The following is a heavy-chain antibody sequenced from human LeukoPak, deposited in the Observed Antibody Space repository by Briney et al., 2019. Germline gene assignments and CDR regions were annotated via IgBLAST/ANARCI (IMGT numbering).Heavy chain of an antibody. V-gene: IGHV3-53*01. CDR1: GFTVSSNY. D-gene: IGHD6-13*01. J-gene: IGHJ3*02. CDR2: IYSGGST. Sequence: GGSLRLSCAASGFTVSSNYMSWVCQAPGKGLEWVSVIYSGGSTYYADSVKGRFTISRDNSKNTLYLQMNSLRAEDTAVYYCARGAQLAHDAFDIWGQGTMVTVSS. CDR3: ARGAQLAHDAFDI.